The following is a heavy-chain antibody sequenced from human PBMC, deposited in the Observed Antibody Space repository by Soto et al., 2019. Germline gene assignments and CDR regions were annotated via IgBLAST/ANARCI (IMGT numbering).Heavy chain of an antibody. D-gene: IGHD3-3*01. Sequence: SETLSLTCTVSGGSVSSGSYYWSWIRQPPGKGLEWIGYIYYSGSTNYNPSLKSRVTISVDTSKNQFSLKLSSVTAADTAVYYCARGDTIFGVVRMAWFDPWGQGTLVTVSS. CDR2: IYYSGST. J-gene: IGHJ5*02. CDR3: ARGDTIFGVVRMAWFDP. CDR1: GGSVSSGSYY. V-gene: IGHV4-61*01.